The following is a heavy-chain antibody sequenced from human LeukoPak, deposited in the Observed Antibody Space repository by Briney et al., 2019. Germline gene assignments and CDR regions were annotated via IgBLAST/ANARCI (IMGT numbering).Heavy chain of an antibody. CDR2: INDSGST. CDR3: ARGLRRPDSGEGSWFDP. CDR1: GGSFSDHY. J-gene: IGHJ5*02. D-gene: IGHD3-10*01. V-gene: IGHV4-34*01. Sequence: KPSETLSLTCAVYGGSFSDHYWSWIRQPPGKGLEWIGEINDSGSTNYNPSLKSRVTISVDTSKNQFSLKLSSVTAAHTAVYYCARGLRRPDSGEGSWFDPWGQGTLVTVSS.